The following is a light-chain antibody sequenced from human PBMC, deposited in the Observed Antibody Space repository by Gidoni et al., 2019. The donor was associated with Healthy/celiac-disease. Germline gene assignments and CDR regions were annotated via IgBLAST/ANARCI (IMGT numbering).Light chain of an antibody. Sequence: DIQMTQSPSYQSASVGDRVTITCRASQSISSYVNWYQQKPGKAPKLLIYAASSLQSGVPSRLSGSGSGTDFTLTISSLQPVDFATYYCQQSYSTPITFXHXTRLEIK. J-gene: IGKJ5*01. CDR3: QQSYSTPIT. CDR1: QSISSY. V-gene: IGKV1-39*01. CDR2: AAS.